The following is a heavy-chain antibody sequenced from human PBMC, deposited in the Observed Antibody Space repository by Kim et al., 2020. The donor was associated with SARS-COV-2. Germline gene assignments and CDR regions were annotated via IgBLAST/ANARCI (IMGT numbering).Heavy chain of an antibody. Sequence: ASVKVSCKVSGYTLTELSMHWVRQAPGKGLERMGGFDPEDGETIYAQKFQGRVTMTEDTSTDTAYMELSSLRSEDTAVYYCATGPPIQFGWFDPWGQGTLVTVSS. CDR3: ATGPPIQFGWFDP. CDR1: GYTLTELS. CDR2: FDPEDGET. D-gene: IGHD5-18*01. J-gene: IGHJ5*02. V-gene: IGHV1-24*01.